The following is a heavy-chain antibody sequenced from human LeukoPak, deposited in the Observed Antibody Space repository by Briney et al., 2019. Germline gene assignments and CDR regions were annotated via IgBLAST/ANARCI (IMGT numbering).Heavy chain of an antibody. CDR1: VFTFSSYG. CDR3: ARDLGQYYDTSDNWFDP. CDR2: ISGSGGST. Sequence: GGTLRLSCAASVFTFSSYGMSWVREAPGKGLEWVSAISGSGGSTYYADSVKGRFTISRDNAKNTLNLQMNSLRAEDTAVYYCARDLGQYYDTSDNWFDPWGKGTLVTVSS. D-gene: IGHD3-22*01. V-gene: IGHV3-23*01. J-gene: IGHJ5*02.